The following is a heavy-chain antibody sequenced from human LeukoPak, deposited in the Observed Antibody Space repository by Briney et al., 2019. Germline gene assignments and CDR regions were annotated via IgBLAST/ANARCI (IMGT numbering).Heavy chain of an antibody. Sequence: GGSLRLSCAASGFTFSDYYMSWIRQAPGKGLEWVSYISGSGHTIYYTDSVKGRFTISRDNAKNSLYLQMISLRAEDTAVYYCAKVGSSWPYFDYWGQGTLVTVSS. CDR2: ISGSGHTI. D-gene: IGHD6-13*01. V-gene: IGHV3-11*01. CDR1: GFTFSDYY. CDR3: AKVGSSWPYFDY. J-gene: IGHJ4*02.